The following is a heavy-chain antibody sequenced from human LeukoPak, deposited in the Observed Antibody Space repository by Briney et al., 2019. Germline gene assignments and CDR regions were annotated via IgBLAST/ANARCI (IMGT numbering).Heavy chain of an antibody. V-gene: IGHV3-23*01. D-gene: IGHD1-26*01. CDR2: ISGSGGST. CDR1: GFTFSSYA. Sequence: SGGSLRLSCAASGFTFSSYAMSWVRRAPGKGLEWVSAISGSGGSTYYADSVKGRFTISRDNSKNTLYLQMNSLRAEDTAVYYCAKGATGAQYFDYWGQGTLVTVSS. CDR3: AKGATGAQYFDY. J-gene: IGHJ4*02.